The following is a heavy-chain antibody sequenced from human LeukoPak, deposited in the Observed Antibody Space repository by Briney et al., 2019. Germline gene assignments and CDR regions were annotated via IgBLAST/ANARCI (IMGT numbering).Heavy chain of an antibody. J-gene: IGHJ4*02. CDR1: GYTFTSYG. V-gene: IGHV1-18*01. CDR2: ISAYNGNT. D-gene: IGHD6-19*01. CDR3: ARVVSSGWYQGYFDY. Sequence: ASVKVSCKASGYTFTSYGISWVRQAPGQGLEWMGWISAYNGNTNYAQKLQGRVTMTTDTSTSTAYMELRSLRSDDTAVYYCARVVSSGWYQGYFDYWGQGTLVTVSS.